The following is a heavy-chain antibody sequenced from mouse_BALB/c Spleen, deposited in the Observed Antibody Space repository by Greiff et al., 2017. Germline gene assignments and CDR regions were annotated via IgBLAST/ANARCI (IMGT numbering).Heavy chain of an antibody. CDR2: IDSNGGRT. CDR1: GFTFSSYY. Sequence: DVKLVESGGGLVELGGSLKLSCAASGFTFSSYYMTWVRQPPEKRLELVAAIDSNGGRTYYPDTVTGRFTISRDNAKNTLYLQMSSLKSEDTALYYCARNAGNYGYFAYWGQGTLVTVSA. J-gene: IGHJ3*01. CDR3: ARNAGNYGYFAY. D-gene: IGHD1-2*01. V-gene: IGHV5-6-2*01.